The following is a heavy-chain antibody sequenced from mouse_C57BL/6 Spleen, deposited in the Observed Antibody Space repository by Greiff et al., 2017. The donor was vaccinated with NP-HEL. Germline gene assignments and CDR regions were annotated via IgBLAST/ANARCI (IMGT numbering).Heavy chain of an antibody. CDR2: ISNGGGST. Sequence: EVHLVESGGGLVQPGGSLKLSCAASGFTFSDYYMYWVRQTPEKRLEWVAYISNGGGSTYYPDTVKGRFTISRDNAKNTLYLQMSRLKSEDTAMYYCARGTGTRYFDVWGTGTTVTVSS. CDR1: GFTFSDYY. J-gene: IGHJ1*03. V-gene: IGHV5-12*01. CDR3: ARGTGTRYFDV. D-gene: IGHD4-1*01.